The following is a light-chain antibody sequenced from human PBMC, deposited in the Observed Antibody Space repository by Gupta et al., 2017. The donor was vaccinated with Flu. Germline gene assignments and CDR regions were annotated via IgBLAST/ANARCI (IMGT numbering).Light chain of an antibody. V-gene: IGLV3-21*02. CDR3: QVWDSSTDQWV. CDR1: NMGRES. J-gene: IGLJ3*02. CDR2: EDR. Sequence: GQTARIPCGGDNMGRESVHWYQQKSGQAPVLVVYEDRFRPSGIPERFSGSNSANTATLTISRAEAGDEADYYCQVWDSSTDQWVFGGGTKVTVL.